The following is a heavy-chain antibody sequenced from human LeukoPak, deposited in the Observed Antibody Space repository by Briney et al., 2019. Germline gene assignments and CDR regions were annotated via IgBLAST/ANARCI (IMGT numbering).Heavy chain of an antibody. V-gene: IGHV3-21*01. Sequence: GGSLRLSCAASGFTFSIYSMNWVRQAPGKGLEWVSSISSSSSYIYYADSVKGRFTISRDNAKNSLYLQMNSLRAEDTAVYYCARDQPPVSSSWYNWNEREYYYYGMDVWGQGTTVTVSS. CDR3: ARDQPPVSSSWYNWNEREYYYYGMDV. CDR2: ISSSSSYI. CDR1: GFTFSIYS. D-gene: IGHD1-20*01. J-gene: IGHJ6*02.